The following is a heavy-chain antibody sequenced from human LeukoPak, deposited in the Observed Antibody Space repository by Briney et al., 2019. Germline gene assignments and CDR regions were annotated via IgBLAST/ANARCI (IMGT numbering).Heavy chain of an antibody. CDR2: ISYDGSNK. CDR1: GFTFSSYA. J-gene: IGHJ4*02. CDR3: ARDRYYYDSSGYYYVGYIAY. Sequence: VGSLRLSCAASGFTFSSYAMHWVRQAPGTGLEWVAVISYDGSNKYYTDSLKGRFTISRDNSKNTLYLQMNSLRAEDTAVYYCARDRYYYDSSGYYYVGYIAYWGQGTLVTVSS. V-gene: IGHV3-30-3*01. D-gene: IGHD3-22*01.